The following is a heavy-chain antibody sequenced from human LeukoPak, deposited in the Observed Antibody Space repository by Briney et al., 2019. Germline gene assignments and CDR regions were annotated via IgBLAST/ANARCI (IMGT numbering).Heavy chain of an antibody. CDR3: ARVGRRLDIVVVPAARYNWFDP. CDR2: INHSGST. D-gene: IGHD2-2*03. V-gene: IGHV4-38-2*02. CDR1: GYSISSGYY. J-gene: IGHJ5*02. Sequence: PSETLCLTCTVSGYSISSGYYWGWIRQPPGKGLEWIGSINHSGSTNYNPSLKSRVTISVDTSKNQFSLKLSSVTAADTAVYYCARVGRRLDIVVVPAARYNWFDPWGQGTLVTVSS.